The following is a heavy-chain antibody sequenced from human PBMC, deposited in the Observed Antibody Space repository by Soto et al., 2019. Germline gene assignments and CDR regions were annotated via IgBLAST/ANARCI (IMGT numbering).Heavy chain of an antibody. V-gene: IGHV3-30*18. J-gene: IGHJ4*02. D-gene: IGHD6-6*01. CDR2: ITRDGYNK. Sequence: GRSLRLSCAVCGFIFKNYALNWVGQAPGQGLEWVASITRDGYNKYYADSVKGRFTISRDNSKKTLSLRMTALRCEDSTVYYRPKSSWGSSSVGIDYWGPGTLVTVSS. CDR1: GFIFKNYA. CDR3: PKSSWGSSSVGIDY.